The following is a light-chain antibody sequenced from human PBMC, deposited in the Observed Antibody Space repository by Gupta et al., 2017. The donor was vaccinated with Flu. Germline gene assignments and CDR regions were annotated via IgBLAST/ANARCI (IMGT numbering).Light chain of an antibody. J-gene: IGLJ3*02. CDR1: RASIGNNY. CDR3: ATWNDSLRGPWV. Sequence: QPVLPQPPPASGTPAQTATVSCSGRRASIGNNYVNWHRQAPRTAPKLLIYKDDQRPPGVPDRFSGSKSDTSASLAISGLRSEDEGNYYCATWNDSLRGPWVFGGGTKLTVL. V-gene: IGLV1-47*01. CDR2: KDD.